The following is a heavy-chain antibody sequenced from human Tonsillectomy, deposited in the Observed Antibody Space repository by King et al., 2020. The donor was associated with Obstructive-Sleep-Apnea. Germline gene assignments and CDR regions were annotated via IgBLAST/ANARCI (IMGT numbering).Heavy chain of an antibody. Sequence: TLQESGPVLVKPTETLTLTCTVSGFSLSNARMGVSWIRQPPGKALEWLAHIFSNDEKSYSTSLKSRLTISKDTSKSQVVLTMTNMDPVDTATYYCARIPMVRGVIAWGMLDYWGQGTLVTVSS. CDR2: IFSNDEK. J-gene: IGHJ4*02. CDR3: ARIPMVRGVIAWGMLDY. D-gene: IGHD3-10*01. CDR1: GFSLSNARMG. V-gene: IGHV2-26*01.